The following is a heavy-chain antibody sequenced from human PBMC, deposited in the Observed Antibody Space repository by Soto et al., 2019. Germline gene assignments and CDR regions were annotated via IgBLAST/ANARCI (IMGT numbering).Heavy chain of an antibody. J-gene: IGHJ6*03. V-gene: IGHV3-11*01. Sequence: PGGSLRLSCAASGFTFSDYYMSWIRQAPGKGLEWVSYISSSGSTIYYADSVKGRFTISRDNAKNSLYLQMNSLRAEDTAVYYCARSGYSYGYKYYYYYMDVWGKGTTVTVSS. CDR2: ISSSGSTI. D-gene: IGHD5-18*01. CDR1: GFTFSDYY. CDR3: ARSGYSYGYKYYYYYMDV.